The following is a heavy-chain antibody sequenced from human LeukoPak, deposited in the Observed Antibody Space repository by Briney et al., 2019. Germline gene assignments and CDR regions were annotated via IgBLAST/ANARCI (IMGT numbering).Heavy chain of an antibody. V-gene: IGHV3-23*01. Sequence: GGSLRLSCAASGFTFSSYAMSWVRQAPGKGLEWVSSISGSGGITYYADSVKGRFTFSRDNSKNTLYLQMNSLRAEDTAVYYCAKGVAAGGSYYYYYGMGVWGQGTTVTVSS. CDR3: AKGVAAGGSYYYYYGMGV. CDR1: GFTFSSYA. J-gene: IGHJ6*02. D-gene: IGHD1-26*01. CDR2: ISGSGGIT.